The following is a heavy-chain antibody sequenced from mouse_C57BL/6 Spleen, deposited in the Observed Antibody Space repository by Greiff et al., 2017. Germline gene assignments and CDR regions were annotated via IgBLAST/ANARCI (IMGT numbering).Heavy chain of an antibody. CDR2: INPNNGGT. Sequence: VQLQQSGPELVKPGASVKMSCKASGYTFTDYNMHWVKQSHGKSLEWIGYINPNNGGTSYNQKFKGKATLTVNKSSSTAYMELRSLTSEDSAVYYCTSIGYYSAWFAYWGQGTLVTVSA. D-gene: IGHD2-3*01. CDR3: TSIGYYSAWFAY. CDR1: GYTFTDYN. J-gene: IGHJ3*01. V-gene: IGHV1-22*01.